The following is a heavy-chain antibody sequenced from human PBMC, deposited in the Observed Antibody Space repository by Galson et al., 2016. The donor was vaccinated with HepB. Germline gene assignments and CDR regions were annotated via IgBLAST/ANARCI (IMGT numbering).Heavy chain of an antibody. V-gene: IGHV4-61*03. CDR1: GVSVTSGGYY. CDR3: ARVSHDSFDI. J-gene: IGHJ3*02. Sequence: SETLSLTCAVSGVSVTSGGYYWSWIRQPPGKGLEWIGYCYYTANTGYNPTLESRVTISRDTSKIHFSLTLNSLTAADTAVYYCARVSHDSFDIWGQGTMVTVSS. CDR2: CYYTANT.